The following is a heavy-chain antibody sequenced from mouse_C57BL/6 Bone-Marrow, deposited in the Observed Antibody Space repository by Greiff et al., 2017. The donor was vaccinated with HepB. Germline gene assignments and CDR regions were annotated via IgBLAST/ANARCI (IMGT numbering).Heavy chain of an antibody. CDR2: INPNNGGT. D-gene: IGHD2-1*01. Sequence: VQLQQSGPELVKPGASVKIPCKASGYTFTDYNMDWVKQSHGKSLEWIGDINPNNGGTIYNQKFKGKATLTVDKSSSTAYMELRSLTSEDTAVYYCARSKGFYGNYGYYAMDYWGQGTSVTVSS. J-gene: IGHJ4*01. CDR3: ARSKGFYGNYGYYAMDY. V-gene: IGHV1-18*01. CDR1: GYTFTDYN.